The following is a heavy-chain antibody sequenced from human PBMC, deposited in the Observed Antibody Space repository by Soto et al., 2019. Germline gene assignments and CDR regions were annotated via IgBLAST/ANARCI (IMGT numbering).Heavy chain of an antibody. D-gene: IGHD5-18*01. CDR3: AKDGGYSHGLDYYYGMDV. V-gene: IGHV3-23*01. CDR2: IVAGGSP. CDR1: GFTFSSYA. J-gene: IGHJ6*02. Sequence: GGSLRLSCAASGFTFSSYAVSWVRQAPGKGLEWVSSIVAGGSPYYADSVKGRFTISRDNSKNTLFLQMDSLRPEDTAIYYCAKDGGYSHGLDYYYGMDVWGQGTTVTVSS.